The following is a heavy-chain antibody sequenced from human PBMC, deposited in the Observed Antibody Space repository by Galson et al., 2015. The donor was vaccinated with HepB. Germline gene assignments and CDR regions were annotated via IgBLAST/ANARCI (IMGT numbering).Heavy chain of an antibody. CDR2: FDPEDGET. CDR1: GYTLTELS. D-gene: IGHD1-26*01. V-gene: IGHV1-24*01. Sequence: SVKVSCKVSGYTLTELSMHWVRQAPGKGLEWMGGFDPEDGETIYAQKFQGRVTMTEDTSTDTAYMELSSLRSEDTAVYYCATRWELLRSAGWFDPWGQGTLVTVSS. J-gene: IGHJ5*02. CDR3: ATRWELLRSAGWFDP.